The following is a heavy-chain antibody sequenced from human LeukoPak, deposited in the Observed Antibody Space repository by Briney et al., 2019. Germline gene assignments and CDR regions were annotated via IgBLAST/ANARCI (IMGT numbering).Heavy chain of an antibody. Sequence: GGSLRLSCAASGFTFNNYGMSWVRQAPGKGLEWVSSISGTGGSTYYADSAKGRFTISRDNSKNTLYLQMNSLRAEDTAVYYCAKVWRGNYYDYWGQGTLVTVSS. CDR1: GFTFNNYG. CDR3: AKVWRGNYYDY. D-gene: IGHD1-1*01. CDR2: ISGTGGST. V-gene: IGHV3-23*01. J-gene: IGHJ4*02.